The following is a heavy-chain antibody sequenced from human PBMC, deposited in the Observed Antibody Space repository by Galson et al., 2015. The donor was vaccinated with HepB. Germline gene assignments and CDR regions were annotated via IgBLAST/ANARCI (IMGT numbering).Heavy chain of an antibody. V-gene: IGHV3-23*01. J-gene: IGHJ5*02. CDR1: GFIFSNYA. CDR3: AKGRGWYTGFDP. CDR2: ISGDAYRI. D-gene: IGHD6-19*01. Sequence: SLRLSCAGSGFIFSNYALSWVRQAPGKGLQWVSGISGDAYRIYYADSVKGRFTISRDNSNNRLYLQMTSVRADDTATYYCAKGRGWYTGFDPWGQGALVTVSS.